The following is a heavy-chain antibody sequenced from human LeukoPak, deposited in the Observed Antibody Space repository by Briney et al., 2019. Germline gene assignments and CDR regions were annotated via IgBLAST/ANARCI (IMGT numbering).Heavy chain of an antibody. Sequence: PGRSLRLSCAASGFTFSSYAMHWVRQAPGKGLEWVAVISYDGSNKYYADSVKGRFTISRDNSKNTLYLQMNSLRAEDTAVYYCARGPMTTSLYLDYWGQGTLVTVSS. CDR3: ARGPMTTSLYLDY. J-gene: IGHJ4*02. D-gene: IGHD4-17*01. V-gene: IGHV3-30*04. CDR2: ISYDGSNK. CDR1: GFTFSSYA.